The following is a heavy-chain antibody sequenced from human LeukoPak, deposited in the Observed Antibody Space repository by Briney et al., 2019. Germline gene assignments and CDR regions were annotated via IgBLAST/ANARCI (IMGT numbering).Heavy chain of an antibody. CDR3: ARISCSRSSCYGVYDY. CDR1: GFTFSDYW. J-gene: IGHJ4*02. Sequence: GGSLRLSCAASGFTFSDYWMTWVRQAPGKGLEWVANIRQDGSEKYHVDSVKGRFTISRDNAKNSVYLQMNSLRAEDTAVYYCARISCSRSSCYGVYDYWGQESLVTVSS. CDR2: IRQDGSEK. D-gene: IGHD2-15*01. V-gene: IGHV3-7*01.